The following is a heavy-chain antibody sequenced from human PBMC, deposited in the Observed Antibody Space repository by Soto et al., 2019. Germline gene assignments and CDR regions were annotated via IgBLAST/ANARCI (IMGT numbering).Heavy chain of an antibody. CDR2: IIPISGTT. CDR3: ASRYCSGGSCQSRYYYGMDV. V-gene: IGHV1-69*01. J-gene: IGHJ6*02. Sequence: VQLVQSGAEVKKPGSSVKVSCKASGGTFNVYAYSWVRQAPGQGLEWMGGIIPISGTTNFAQKFQGRVTITADESTSTAYMELSSLRSEDTAVYYCASRYCSGGSCQSRYYYGMDVWGQGTTVTVSS. CDR1: GGTFNVYA. D-gene: IGHD2-15*01.